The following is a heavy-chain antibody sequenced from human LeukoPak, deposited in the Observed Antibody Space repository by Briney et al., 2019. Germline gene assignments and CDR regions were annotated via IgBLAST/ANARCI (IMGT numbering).Heavy chain of an antibody. J-gene: IGHJ4*02. D-gene: IGHD2-15*01. V-gene: IGHV4-61*02. CDR2: IYTSGST. CDR1: GGSISSSSYY. CDR3: AREVVAATHGGIDY. Sequence: SETLSLTCTVSGGSISSSSYYWSWIRQPAGKGLEWIGRIYTSGSTNYNPSLKGRVTISVDTSKNQFSLKLSSVTAADTAVYYCAREVVAATHGGIDYWGQGTLVTVSS.